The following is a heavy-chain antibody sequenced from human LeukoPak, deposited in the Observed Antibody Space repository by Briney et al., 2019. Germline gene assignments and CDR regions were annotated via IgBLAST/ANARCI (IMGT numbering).Heavy chain of an antibody. J-gene: IGHJ4*02. Sequence: ASVTVSFTASGYTFSVYNMHWVRQAPGQGLEWMGRVISHSGGTNYAPRFQGRVTMTRDTSTSTAYMELSRLKSDDTAVYYCARGYNYGHDYWGQGTLVTVSS. CDR1: GYTFSVYN. V-gene: IGHV1-2*06. D-gene: IGHD5-18*01. CDR2: VISHSGGT. CDR3: ARGYNYGHDY.